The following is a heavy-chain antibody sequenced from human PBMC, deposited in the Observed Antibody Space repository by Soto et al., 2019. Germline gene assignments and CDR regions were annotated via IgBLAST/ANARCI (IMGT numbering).Heavy chain of an antibody. D-gene: IGHD5-12*01. CDR1: VFTFSSYE. J-gene: IGHJ3*02. CDR2: ISSSGSTI. V-gene: IGHV3-48*03. Sequence: GGSLRLSCAASVFTFSSYEMNWVRQAPGKGLEWVSYISSSGSTIYYADSVKGRFTISRDNAKNSLYLQMNSLRAEDTAVYYCARDSEIVATIPDDAFDIWGQGTMVTVSS. CDR3: ARDSEIVATIPDDAFDI.